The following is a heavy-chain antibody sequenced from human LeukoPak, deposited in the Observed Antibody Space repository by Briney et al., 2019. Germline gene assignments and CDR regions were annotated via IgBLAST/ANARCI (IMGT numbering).Heavy chain of an antibody. Sequence: GGSLRLSCAVSGFTVSSNYMSWVRQAPGKGLEWFLAISGSGGSTYYADSVKGRFTISRDNSKNTLYLQMNSLRAEDTAVYYCAKAYGDNYLDYFDYWGQGTLVTVSS. CDR1: GFTVSSNY. V-gene: IGHV3-23*01. J-gene: IGHJ4*02. CDR2: ISGSGGST. D-gene: IGHD4-17*01. CDR3: AKAYGDNYLDYFDY.